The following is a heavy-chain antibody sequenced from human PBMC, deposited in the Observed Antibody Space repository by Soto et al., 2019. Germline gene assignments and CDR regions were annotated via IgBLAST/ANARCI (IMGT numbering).Heavy chain of an antibody. CDR3: ARAKSYYYGSGTGEARNWFDP. D-gene: IGHD3-10*01. CDR1: GGSFSVYY. V-gene: IGHV4-34*01. J-gene: IGHJ5*02. Sequence: SETLSLTCAVYGGSFSVYYWSWIRQPPGKGLEWIGEINHSGSTNYNPSLKSRVTISVDTSKNQFSLKLSSVTAADTAVYYCARAKSYYYGSGTGEARNWFDPGGQGTLVTVSS. CDR2: INHSGST.